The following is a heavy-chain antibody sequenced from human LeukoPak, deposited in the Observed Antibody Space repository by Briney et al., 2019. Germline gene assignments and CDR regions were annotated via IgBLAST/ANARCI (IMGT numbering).Heavy chain of an antibody. CDR3: ARTNFLEDIVVVPAAYDY. V-gene: IGHV1-69*13. D-gene: IGHD2-2*01. CDR1: GYTFTGYY. J-gene: IGHJ4*02. CDR2: IIPIFGTA. Sequence: GASVKVSCKASGYTFTGYYMHWVRQAPGQGLEWMGGIIPIFGTANYAQKFQGRVTITADESTSTAYMELSSLRSEDTAVYYCARTNFLEDIVVVPAAYDYWGQGTLVTVSS.